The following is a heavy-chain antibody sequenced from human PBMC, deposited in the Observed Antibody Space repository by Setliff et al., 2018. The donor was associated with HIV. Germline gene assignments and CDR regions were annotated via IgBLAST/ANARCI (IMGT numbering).Heavy chain of an antibody. CDR3: AKPSFGVGGGAIFEY. CDR1: GYSISTNEW. J-gene: IGHJ4*02. V-gene: IGHV4-28*05. Sequence: SETLSLTCAVSGYSISTNEWWGWIRQPPGKGLAWIGYISNSGKIYYDPSLNSRVTISVDTSGHQFSLKLTSVTAADTAIYYCAKPSFGVGGGAIFEYWGQGILVTVSS. CDR2: ISNSGKI. D-gene: IGHD2-15*01.